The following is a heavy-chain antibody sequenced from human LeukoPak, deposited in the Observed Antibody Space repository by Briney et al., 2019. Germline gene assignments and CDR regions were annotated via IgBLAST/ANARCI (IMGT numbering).Heavy chain of an antibody. Sequence: PGGSLRLSCTASGFTFGDYAMSWVRQTPGKGLEWVGFIRSKAYGGTTEYAASVKGRFTISRDDSKSIAYLQMNSLKTEDTAVYYCTREVVIPNKRQRLGPFDPWGQGTLVTVSS. CDR3: TREVVIPNKRQRLGPFDP. D-gene: IGHD3-16*02. V-gene: IGHV3-49*04. CDR2: IRSKAYGGTT. CDR1: GFTFGDYA. J-gene: IGHJ5*02.